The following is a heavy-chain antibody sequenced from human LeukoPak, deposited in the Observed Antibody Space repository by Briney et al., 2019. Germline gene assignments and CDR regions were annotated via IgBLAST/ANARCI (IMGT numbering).Heavy chain of an antibody. CDR2: VDHSRRT. Sequence: PSGTPSLTSAVSDGSTSGDNWWSWVRQAPAKGLKWIGEVDHSRRTNYNPSLKSRVTISEDKSKNQFSLIMSSVTAADTAVYYCAKGDRGGWLDFDSWGQGTLVTVSS. CDR1: DGSTSGDNW. D-gene: IGHD3-22*01. CDR3: AKGDRGGWLDFDS. V-gene: IGHV4-4*02. J-gene: IGHJ4*02.